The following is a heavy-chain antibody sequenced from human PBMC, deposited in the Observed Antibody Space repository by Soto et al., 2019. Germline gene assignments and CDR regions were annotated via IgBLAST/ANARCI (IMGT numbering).Heavy chain of an antibody. J-gene: IGHJ4*02. V-gene: IGHV1-2*02. CDR2: INPNNGRT. Sequence: ASVKVSCKASGYTFTDSFIHWVRQAPGQGLEWMGWINPNNGRTTLAPNLQGRVTLSRDTSINTAYMHLSRLRSDDTAVYYCAREDADRGSFDFWGQGTLVTVSS. CDR3: AREDADRGSFDF. CDR1: GYTFTDSF.